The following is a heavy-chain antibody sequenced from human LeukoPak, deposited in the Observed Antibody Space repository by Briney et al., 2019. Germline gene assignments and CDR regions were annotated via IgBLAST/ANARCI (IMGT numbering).Heavy chain of an antibody. J-gene: IGHJ5*02. V-gene: IGHV4-59*01. CDR2: IYYSGST. Sequence: SETLSLTCTVPGGSISSYYWSWIRQPPGKGLEWIGYIYYSGSTNYNPSLKSRVTISVDTSKNQFSLKLSSVTAADTAVYYCARTTLPNSFDPWGQGTLVTVSS. D-gene: IGHD3-16*01. CDR1: GGSISSYY. CDR3: ARTTLPNSFDP.